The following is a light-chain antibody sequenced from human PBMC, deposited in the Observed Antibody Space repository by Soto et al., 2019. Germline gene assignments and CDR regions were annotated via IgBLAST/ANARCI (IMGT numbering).Light chain of an antibody. J-gene: IGKJ2*01. CDR1: QSINSW. Sequence: DIQMTQSPSTLSASVGDRVTITCRASQSINSWLAWYQQKPGKAPNLLISDASSLESGVPSRFSGSGSGTEFTLTISSLQPGDFAIYYCQQYNYYPYTFGQGTKLEIK. V-gene: IGKV1-5*01. CDR3: QQYNYYPYT. CDR2: DAS.